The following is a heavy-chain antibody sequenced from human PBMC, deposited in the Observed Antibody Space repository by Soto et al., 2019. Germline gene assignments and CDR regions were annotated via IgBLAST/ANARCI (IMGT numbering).Heavy chain of an antibody. Sequence: HLVESGGGLVKPGGSLRLSCAASGFTFSNAWMSWVRQAPGKGLEWVGRIKGEADGGTTDYPAPVKGRSTISRDHSKDTLYLHMNSLKTEDTAVYYCTTGLSNGYYNFDYWGQGTPVTVSS. J-gene: IGHJ4*02. V-gene: IGHV3-15*01. CDR1: GFTFSNAW. CDR2: IKGEADGGTT. D-gene: IGHD3-22*01. CDR3: TTGLSNGYYNFDY.